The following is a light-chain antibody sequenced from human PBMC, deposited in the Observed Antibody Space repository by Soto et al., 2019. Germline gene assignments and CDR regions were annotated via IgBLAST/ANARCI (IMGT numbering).Light chain of an antibody. V-gene: IGLV2-14*03. CDR3: SSYTTSNTRQIV. J-gene: IGLJ1*01. CDR1: SSDVGGYNY. CDR2: DVS. Sequence: QSVLAQPASVSGSPGQSITISCTGTSSDVGGYNYVSWYQHQPGKAHKLLIYDVSNRPSGVSNRLSGSKSDNTASLTISWLQPEDEADYYCSSYTTSNTRQIVFGTGTKVTVL.